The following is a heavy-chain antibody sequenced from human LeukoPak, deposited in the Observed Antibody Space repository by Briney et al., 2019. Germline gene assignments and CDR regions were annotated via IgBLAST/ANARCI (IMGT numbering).Heavy chain of an antibody. CDR1: GGTFSNYT. CDR2: IIPIFGTA. D-gene: IGHD3-10*01. J-gene: IGHJ5*02. Sequence: ASVKVSCKTSGGTFSNYTISWVRQAPGQGLEWMGGIIPIFGTANYAQKFQGKVTITADKSTSTAYMDLSSLRFEGTAVYYCAAVLGELLWFDPWGQGTLVTVSS. V-gene: IGHV1-69*06. CDR3: AAVLGELLWFDP.